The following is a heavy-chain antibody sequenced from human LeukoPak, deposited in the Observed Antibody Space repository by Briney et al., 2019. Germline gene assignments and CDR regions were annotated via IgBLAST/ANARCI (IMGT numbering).Heavy chain of an antibody. CDR2: INPSGGST. Sequence: ASVKVSCKASGYTFTAYYMHLVRQAPGQGLEWMGIINPSGGSTSYAQKFQGRVTMTRDTSTSTVYMELSSLRSEDTAVYYCARDRTPGYSSSWSIPYYYYYGMDVWGQGTTVTVSS. D-gene: IGHD6-13*01. V-gene: IGHV1-46*01. J-gene: IGHJ6*02. CDR3: ARDRTPGYSSSWSIPYYYYYGMDV. CDR1: GYTFTAYY.